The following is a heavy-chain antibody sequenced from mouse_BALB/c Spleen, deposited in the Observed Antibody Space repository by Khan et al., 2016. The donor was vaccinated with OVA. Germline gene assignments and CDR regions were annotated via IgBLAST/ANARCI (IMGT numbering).Heavy chain of an antibody. CDR3: ARHGSGSSFAY. CDR2: IDPFNDDT. V-gene: IGHV1S135*01. Sequence: VQLQQSGPELMKPGASVKISCKASGYSFTSYYIHWVKQSHGKSLEWIGYIDPFNDDTNYNQKFKGKATLTVDKSSSTAYMHLSSLTSEDSAVYYCARHGSGSSFAYWGQGTLVTVSA. J-gene: IGHJ3*01. CDR1: GYSFTSYY. D-gene: IGHD1-1*01.